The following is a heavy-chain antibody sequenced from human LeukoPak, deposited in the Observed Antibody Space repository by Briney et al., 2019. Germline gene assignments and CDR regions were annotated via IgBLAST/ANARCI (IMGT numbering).Heavy chain of an antibody. Sequence: GGSLRLSCAASGFTFSSYTMHWVRQAPGKGLEWVSLISWDGGSTYYADSVKGRFTISRDNSKNSLYLQMNSLRTEDTALYYCAKDLTSDAFDIWGQGTMVTVSS. CDR2: ISWDGGST. V-gene: IGHV3-43*01. D-gene: IGHD2-2*01. J-gene: IGHJ3*02. CDR1: GFTFSSYT. CDR3: AKDLTSDAFDI.